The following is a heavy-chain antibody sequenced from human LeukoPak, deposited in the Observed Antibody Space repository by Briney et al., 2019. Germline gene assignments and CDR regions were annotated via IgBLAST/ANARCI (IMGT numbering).Heavy chain of an antibody. CDR3: ARLSPGGYCSSTSCYNYYYMDV. D-gene: IGHD2-2*02. J-gene: IGHJ6*03. V-gene: IGHV4-4*02. CDR2: IHQSGST. CDR1: GGSISSSNW. Sequence: SETLSLTCAVSGGSISSSNWWSWVRQPPGKGLEWIGEIHQSGSTNYNPSLKSRVIISVDKSKNQFSLKLSSVTAADTAVYYCARLSPGGYCSSTSCYNYYYMDVWGKGTTVTVSS.